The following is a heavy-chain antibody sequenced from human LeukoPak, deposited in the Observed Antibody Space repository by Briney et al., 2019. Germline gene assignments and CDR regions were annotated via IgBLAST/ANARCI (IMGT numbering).Heavy chain of an antibody. V-gene: IGHV1-69*19. D-gene: IGHD5-18*01. CDR1: GGTFRNFG. Sequence: SVKVSCKASGGTFRNFGISWVRQAPGQGLEWMGGIIPFFGTTNYAQKFQGRVTITADESTSTAYMELSSLRSEDTAVYYCARSPYTDIVGFDMGLDTSIKPYVPEYYFDYWGQGTLVTVSS. CDR2: IIPFFGTT. CDR3: ARSPYTDIVGFDMGLDTSIKPYVPEYYFDY. J-gene: IGHJ4*02.